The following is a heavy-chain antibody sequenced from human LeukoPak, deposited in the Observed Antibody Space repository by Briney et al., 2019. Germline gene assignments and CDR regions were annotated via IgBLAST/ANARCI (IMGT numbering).Heavy chain of an antibody. CDR1: GFTFDDYA. V-gene: IGHV3-43D*03. CDR3: AKDAGYGDYPDAFDI. CDR2: ISWDGGST. D-gene: IGHD4-17*01. Sequence: RPGGSLRLSCAASGFTFDDYAMHWVRQAPGKGLEWVSLISWDGGSTYYADSVKGRFTISRDNSKNTLYLQMNSLRAEDTAVYYCAKDAGYGDYPDAFDIWGQGTMVTVSS. J-gene: IGHJ3*02.